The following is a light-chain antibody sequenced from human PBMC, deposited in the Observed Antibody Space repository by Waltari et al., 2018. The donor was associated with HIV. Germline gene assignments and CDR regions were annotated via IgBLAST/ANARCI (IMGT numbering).Light chain of an antibody. Sequence: DIVMTQSPLSLPVTPGEAASISCRSSQSFLHSNGYSYLDWYLQKPGQSPQLLIYLGSNLAAGVPDRFSGSGSGTDFTLKISRVEAEDVGVYYCMQALETPRTFGQGTKVEIK. J-gene: IGKJ1*01. CDR2: LGS. CDR3: MQALETPRT. V-gene: IGKV2-28*01. CDR1: QSFLHSNGYSY.